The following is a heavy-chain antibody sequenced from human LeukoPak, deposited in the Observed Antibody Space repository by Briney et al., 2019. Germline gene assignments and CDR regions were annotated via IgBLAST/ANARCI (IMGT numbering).Heavy chain of an antibody. V-gene: IGHV3-74*01. CDR1: GFTFSSYW. Sequence: PGGSLRLSCAASGFTFSSYWMHWVRQAPGKGLVWVSRINSDGSSTSYADSVKGRFTIPRDNAKNTLYLQMNSLRAEDTAVYYCARGSHTTMIVVVITEYWGQGTLVTVSS. CDR2: INSDGSST. J-gene: IGHJ4*02. D-gene: IGHD3-22*01. CDR3: ARGSHTTMIVVVITEY.